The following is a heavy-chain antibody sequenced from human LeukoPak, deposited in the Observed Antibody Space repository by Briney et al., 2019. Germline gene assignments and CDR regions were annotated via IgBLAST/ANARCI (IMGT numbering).Heavy chain of an antibody. Sequence: GGSLRLSCAASGFTFSSYWMHWVRQAPGKGPVWVSRINSDGGSTTYADSVKGRFTISRDNARNTLYLQMNSLRAEDTAVYYCARSPYGGYGDNWGQGTLVTVSS. V-gene: IGHV3-74*01. CDR3: ARSPYGGYGDN. CDR2: INSDGGST. J-gene: IGHJ4*02. CDR1: GFTFSSYW. D-gene: IGHD4-17*01.